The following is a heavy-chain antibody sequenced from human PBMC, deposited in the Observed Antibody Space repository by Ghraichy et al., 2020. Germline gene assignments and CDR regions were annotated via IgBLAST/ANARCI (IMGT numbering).Heavy chain of an antibody. D-gene: IGHD3-22*01. J-gene: IGHJ6*02. V-gene: IGHV6-1*01. Sequence: SQTLSLTCAISGDSVSSNSAAWNWIRQSPSRGLEWLGRTYYRSKWYNDYAVSVKSRITINPDTSKNQFSLQLNSVTPEDTAVYYCARDPRYALAEGYYDSSGYYRSYYYYGMDVWGQGTTVTVSS. CDR3: ARDPRYALAEGYYDSSGYYRSYYYYGMDV. CDR2: TYYRSKWYN. CDR1: GDSVSSNSAA.